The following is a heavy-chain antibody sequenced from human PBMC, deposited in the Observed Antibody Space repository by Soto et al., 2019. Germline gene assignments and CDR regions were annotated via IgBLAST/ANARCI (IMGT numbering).Heavy chain of an antibody. J-gene: IGHJ6*03. CDR3: ARSSPINRGLMDV. D-gene: IGHD3-10*01. Sequence: GGSLRLSCAGSGFTFSSYWMNWVRQAPGKGLEWVANVRQDENEEYYVDSVRGRFTISRDNAKNSLFLQMNSLRAEDTAVYYCARSSPINRGLMDVWGKGTTVTVSS. CDR1: GFTFSSYW. CDR2: VRQDENEE. V-gene: IGHV3-7*01.